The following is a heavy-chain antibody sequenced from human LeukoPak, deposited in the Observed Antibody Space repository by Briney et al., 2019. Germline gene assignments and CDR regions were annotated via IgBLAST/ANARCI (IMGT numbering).Heavy chain of an antibody. V-gene: IGHV3-53*01. J-gene: IGHJ2*01. CDR3: ARVIPGYSSGWYWYFDL. CDR1: GFTVSSNY. D-gene: IGHD6-19*01. Sequence: GGSLRLSCAASGFTVSSNYMSWVRQAPGKGLEWVSVIYSGGSTYYADSVKGRFTISRDNSKNTLYLQMNSLRAEDTAVYYCARVIPGYSSGWYWYFDLWGRGTLVTVSS. CDR2: IYSGGST.